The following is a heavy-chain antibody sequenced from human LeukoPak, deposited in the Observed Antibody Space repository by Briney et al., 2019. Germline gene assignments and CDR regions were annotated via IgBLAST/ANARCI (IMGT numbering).Heavy chain of an antibody. J-gene: IGHJ3*02. Sequence: SETLSLTCTVSGVSISSYYWSWIRQPPGKGLEWIGYIHYSGSTNYTPTLKSRLTMSVDTSKNQFSLKLSSVTAADTAVYYCVRGYYDSSGYSNSFDIWGQGTVVTVSS. D-gene: IGHD3-22*01. CDR2: IHYSGST. V-gene: IGHV4-59*01. CDR3: VRGYYDSSGYSNSFDI. CDR1: GVSISSYY.